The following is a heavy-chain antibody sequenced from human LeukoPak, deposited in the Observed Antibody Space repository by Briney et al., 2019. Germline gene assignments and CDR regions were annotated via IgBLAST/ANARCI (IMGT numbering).Heavy chain of an antibody. CDR2: INTYNGDT. V-gene: IGHV1-18*01. Sequence: ASVKVSCKASGCTFTSYAISWVRQAPGQGLTWMGWINTYNGDTNYEQKFQGRDTLPTDTSTSTASMELRRLRFDDTAVYHCATQGIGGVDAFDIRAPRTRVTVSS. J-gene: IGHJ3*02. D-gene: IGHD2-15*01. CDR1: GCTFTSYA. CDR3: ATQGIGGVDAFDI.